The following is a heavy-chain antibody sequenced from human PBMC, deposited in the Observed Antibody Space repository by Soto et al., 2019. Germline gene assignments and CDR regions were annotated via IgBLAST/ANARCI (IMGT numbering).Heavy chain of an antibody. Sequence: ASVKVSCKASGYTFTNYYVHWVRQAPGPGLAWIGIINPSGGNTNYAQMFQGRGTMTRDTSTSTVYMELTSLRSEDTAVYYCAGDRAWGEKDYFDHWGQGTTVTVSS. V-gene: IGHV1-46*01. J-gene: IGHJ4*02. CDR2: INPSGGNT. CDR1: GYTFTNYY. CDR3: AGDRAWGEKDYFDH. D-gene: IGHD3-10*01.